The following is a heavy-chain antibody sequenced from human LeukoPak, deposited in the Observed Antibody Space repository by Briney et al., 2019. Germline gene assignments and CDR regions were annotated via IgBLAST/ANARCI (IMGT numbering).Heavy chain of an antibody. CDR3: ARESIEWVRGVIFVYGMDV. D-gene: IGHD3-10*01. Sequence: SETLSLTCTVSGGSISSGDYYWSWIRQPPGKGLEWIGYIYYSGSTYYNPSLKSRVTISVDTSKNQFSLKLSSVTAADTAVYYCARESIEWVRGVIFVYGMDVWGQGTTVIVSS. V-gene: IGHV4-30-4*01. CDR2: IYYSGST. J-gene: IGHJ6*02. CDR1: GGSISSGDYY.